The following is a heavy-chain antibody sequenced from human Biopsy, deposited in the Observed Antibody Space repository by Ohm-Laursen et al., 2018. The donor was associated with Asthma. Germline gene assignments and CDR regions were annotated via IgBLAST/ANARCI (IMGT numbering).Heavy chain of an antibody. CDR2: INQYGSEE. Sequence: SLRLSCSASAFTFSTYWMTWVRQAPGKGLQWVATINQYGSEESYVDSVKGRFTISRDNSKNTLYLQMNSLRAEDTAVYYCAKGHGDYVFPYFQHWGQGTLVTVSS. V-gene: IGHV3-7*02. D-gene: IGHD4-17*01. CDR1: AFTFSTYW. CDR3: AKGHGDYVFPYFQH. J-gene: IGHJ1*01.